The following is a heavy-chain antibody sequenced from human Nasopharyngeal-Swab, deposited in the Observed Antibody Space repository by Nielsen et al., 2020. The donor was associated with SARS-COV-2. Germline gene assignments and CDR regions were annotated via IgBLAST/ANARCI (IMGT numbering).Heavy chain of an antibody. CDR1: GFIFSNYI. CDR3: ARDFGAYYDSTAKAY. D-gene: IGHD3-22*01. J-gene: IGHJ4*02. V-gene: IGHV3-21*01. CDR2: ITGASDYM. Sequence: GGSLRLSCAASGFIFSNYIMNWVRQAPGKGLEWVSSITGASDYMYYADSVKGRFTISRDNSKNTLYLQMNSLRAEDTAVYYCARDFGAYYDSTAKAYWGQGTLVTVSS.